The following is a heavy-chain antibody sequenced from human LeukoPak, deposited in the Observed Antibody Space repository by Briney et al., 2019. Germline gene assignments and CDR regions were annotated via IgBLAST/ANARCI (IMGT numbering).Heavy chain of an antibody. D-gene: IGHD6-6*01. V-gene: IGHV3-7*04. Sequence: GGSLRLSCAASGFTFSSYWMSWVRQAPGKGLEWVANIKQGGSEKYYMDSVKGRFSISRDNAKNSLYLQMNALRAEDTAVYYCARDVRPDYWGQGTLVTVST. CDR3: ARDVRPDY. J-gene: IGHJ4*02. CDR1: GFTFSSYW. CDR2: IKQGGSEK.